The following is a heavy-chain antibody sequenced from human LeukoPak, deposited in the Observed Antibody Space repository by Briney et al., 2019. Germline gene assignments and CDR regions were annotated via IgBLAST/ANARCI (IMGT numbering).Heavy chain of an antibody. CDR3: AREERAPAGTEY. D-gene: IGHD6-13*01. V-gene: IGHV4-34*01. Sequence: SETLSLTCAVYGGSFSGYYWSWIRQPPGKGLEWIGEINHSGSTNYNPSLKRRVTISVDTSKNQFSLKLSSVTAADTAVYYCAREERAPAGTEYWGQGTLVTVSS. CDR1: GGSFSGYY. CDR2: INHSGST. J-gene: IGHJ4*02.